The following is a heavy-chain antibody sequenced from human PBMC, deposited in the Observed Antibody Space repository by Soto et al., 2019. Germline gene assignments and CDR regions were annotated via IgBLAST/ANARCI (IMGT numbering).Heavy chain of an antibody. Sequence: SETLSLTCTVSGGSISSYYWSWIRQPPGKGLEWIGYIYYSGSTNYNPSLKSRVTISVDTSKNQFSLKLSSVTAADTAVYYCAREGVAGTAGGGYYYYYMDVWGKGTTVTVSS. V-gene: IGHV4-59*01. CDR1: GGSISSYY. CDR2: IYYSGST. J-gene: IGHJ6*03. CDR3: AREGVAGTAGGGYYYYYMDV. D-gene: IGHD6-19*01.